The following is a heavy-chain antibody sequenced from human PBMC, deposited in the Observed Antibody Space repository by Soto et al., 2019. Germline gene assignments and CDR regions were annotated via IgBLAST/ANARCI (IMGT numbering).Heavy chain of an antibody. CDR2: INHSGST. CDR1: GGSFSGYY. CDR3: ARVSYCSSTSCPPDYYYGMDV. J-gene: IGHJ6*02. D-gene: IGHD2-2*01. V-gene: IGHV4-34*01. Sequence: SETLSLTCAVYGGSFSGYYWSWIRQPPGKGLEWIGEINHSGSTNYNPSLKSRVTISVDTSKNQFSLKLSSVTAADTAVYYCARVSYCSSTSCPPDYYYGMDVWGQGTTVTVSS.